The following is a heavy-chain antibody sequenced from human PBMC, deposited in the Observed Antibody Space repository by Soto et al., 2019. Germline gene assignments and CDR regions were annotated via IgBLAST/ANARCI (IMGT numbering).Heavy chain of an antibody. Sequence: PSETLSLTCTVSGGSVSSGSYYWSWIRQPPGKGLEWIGYIYYSGSTNYNPSLKSRVTISVDTSKNQFSLKLSSVTAADTAVYYCASTVDTAMAYYFDYWGQGTLVTVSS. CDR3: ASTVDTAMAYYFDY. J-gene: IGHJ4*02. D-gene: IGHD5-18*01. CDR1: GGSVSSGSYY. CDR2: IYYSGST. V-gene: IGHV4-61*01.